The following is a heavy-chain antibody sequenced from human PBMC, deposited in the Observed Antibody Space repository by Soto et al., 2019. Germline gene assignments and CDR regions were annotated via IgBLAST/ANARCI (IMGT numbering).Heavy chain of an antibody. J-gene: IGHJ6*02. CDR1: GFTFSSYD. V-gene: IGHV3-33*01. Sequence: GGSLRLSCAASGFTFSSYDMHWVRQAPGKGLEWVAVIWYDGSNKYYADSVKGRFTISRDNSKNTLYLQMNSLRAEDTAVYYCARDGWDYYDSSGYYHYYYGMDVWGQGTTVTVSS. CDR2: IWYDGSNK. CDR3: ARDGWDYYDSSGYYHYYYGMDV. D-gene: IGHD3-22*01.